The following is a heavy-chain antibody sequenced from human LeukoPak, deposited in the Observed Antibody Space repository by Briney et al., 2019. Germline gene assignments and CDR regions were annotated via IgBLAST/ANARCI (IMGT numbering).Heavy chain of an antibody. CDR2: IWYDGSNK. Sequence: AGRSLRLSCAASGFTFSSYGMHWVRQAPGKGLEWVAVIWYDGSNKYYADSVKGRFTISRDNSMNTLYLQMNSLRAEDTAVYYCARDSSGYGSYYYYYYMDVWGKGTTVTVSS. CDR3: ARDSSGYGSYYYYYYMDV. V-gene: IGHV3-33*01. CDR1: GFTFSSYG. J-gene: IGHJ6*03. D-gene: IGHD3-22*01.